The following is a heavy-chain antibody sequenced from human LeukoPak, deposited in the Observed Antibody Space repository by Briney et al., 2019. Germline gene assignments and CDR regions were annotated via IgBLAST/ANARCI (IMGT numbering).Heavy chain of an antibody. CDR3: ARGSNCCSTSCSPYYFDY. CDR2: INHSGST. D-gene: IGHD2-2*01. V-gene: IGHV4-34*01. Sequence: SETLSLTCAVYGGYFSGYYWSWIRQPPGKGLEWIGEINHSGSTNYNPSLKSRVTISVDTSKNQFSLKLSSETAADTAVYYCARGSNCCSTSCSPYYFDYWGQGTLVTVSS. CDR1: GGYFSGYY. J-gene: IGHJ4*02.